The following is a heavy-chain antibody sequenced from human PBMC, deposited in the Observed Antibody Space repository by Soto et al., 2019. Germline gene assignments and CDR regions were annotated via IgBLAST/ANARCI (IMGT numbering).Heavy chain of an antibody. D-gene: IGHD3-16*01. CDR2: IYYSGST. V-gene: IGHV4-59*01. CDR1: GGSISSYY. CDR3: GRDPRWGLDP. Sequence: QVQLQESGPGLVKPSETLSLTCTVSGGSISSYYWSWIRQPPGKGLEWIGYIYYSGSTNYNPSLNTRVTISGDTSQKPFSLKLSSVTAADTAVYYCGRDPRWGLDPWGQGTLVTVSS. J-gene: IGHJ5*02.